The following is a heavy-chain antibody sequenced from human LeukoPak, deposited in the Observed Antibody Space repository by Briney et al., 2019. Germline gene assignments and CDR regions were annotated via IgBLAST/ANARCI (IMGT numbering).Heavy chain of an antibody. CDR2: VYYSGNT. CDR3: ARGRRYSSSSVWFDP. D-gene: IGHD6-6*01. CDR1: GGSISSSTYY. J-gene: IGHJ5*02. V-gene: IGHV4-39*02. Sequence: PSETLSLTCSVSGGSISSSTYYWGWIRQPPGKGLEWIGSVYYSGNTYYNPSLKSRVAISVDMSKNQFSLNLSSVTAADTAVYYCARGRRYSSSSVWFDPWGQGTLVTVSS.